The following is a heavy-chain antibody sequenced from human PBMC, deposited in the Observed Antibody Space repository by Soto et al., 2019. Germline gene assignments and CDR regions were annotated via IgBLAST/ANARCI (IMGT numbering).Heavy chain of an antibody. CDR1: GFTFSSYG. D-gene: IGHD6-6*01. Sequence: PGGSLRLSCAASGFTFSSYGMHWVRQAPGKGLEWVAVIWYDGSNKYYADSVKGRFTISRDNSKNTLYLQMNSLRAEDTAVYYCARGHTWQKAARPYYYFDYWGQGTLVTVSS. J-gene: IGHJ4*02. CDR3: ARGHTWQKAARPYYYFDY. V-gene: IGHV3-33*01. CDR2: IWYDGSNK.